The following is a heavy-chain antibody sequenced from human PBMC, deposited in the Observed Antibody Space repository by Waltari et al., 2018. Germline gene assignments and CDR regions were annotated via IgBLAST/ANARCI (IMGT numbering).Heavy chain of an antibody. J-gene: IGHJ6*02. CDR3: AKGSSSWFVGGMDV. V-gene: IGHV1-2*02. D-gene: IGHD6-13*01. Sequence: QVQLVQSGAEVKKPGASVKVSCKASGYTFTGYYMHWVRQAPGQGLEWMGWINPNSGGTNYAQKFQGRVTISRDNSKNTLYLQMNSLRAEDTAVYYCAKGSSSWFVGGMDVWGQGTTVTVSS. CDR1: GYTFTGYY. CDR2: INPNSGGT.